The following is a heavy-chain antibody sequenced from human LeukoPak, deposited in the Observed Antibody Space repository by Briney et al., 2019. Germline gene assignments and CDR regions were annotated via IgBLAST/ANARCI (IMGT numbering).Heavy chain of an antibody. CDR2: IYYDGSVK. CDR1: GFTFNIYA. CDR3: ARGGGVEAAMALDY. D-gene: IGHD5-18*01. Sequence: GRSQRLSCAASGFTFNIYAMHWVRQAPGQGLEWVAIIYYDGSVKYYADSVKGRFTISRDSSKNTLYLLMNRLRADDTAVYYCARGGGVEAAMALDYWGQGTLVAVSS. J-gene: IGHJ4*02. V-gene: IGHV3-33*01.